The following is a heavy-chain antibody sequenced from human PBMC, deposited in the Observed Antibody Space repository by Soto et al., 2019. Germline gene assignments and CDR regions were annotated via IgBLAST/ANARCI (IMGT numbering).Heavy chain of an antibody. V-gene: IGHV4-31*03. J-gene: IGHJ6*02. CDR2: IYYSGST. CDR3: ARDWGTGLAGKDV. D-gene: IGHD3-16*01. Sequence: PSETLSLTCTVSGGSISSGGYYWSWIRQHPGKGLEWIGYIYYSGSTYYNPSPKSRVTISVDTSKNQFSLKLSSVTAADTAVYYCARDWGTGLAGKDVWGQGTTVTVSS. CDR1: GGSISSGGYY.